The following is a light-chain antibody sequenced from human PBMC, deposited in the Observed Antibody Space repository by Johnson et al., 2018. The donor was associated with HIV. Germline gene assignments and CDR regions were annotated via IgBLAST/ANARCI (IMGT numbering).Light chain of an antibody. J-gene: IGLJ1*01. Sequence: QSVLTQPPSVSAAPGQKVTISCSGSSSNIGKNHVSWYQQFPGTAPKLLVYEDDKRPSGIPDRFSGSKSGASATLDITGLQPGDEADYYCGTWDNSLNVYVFGTGTKVTVL. CDR3: GTWDNSLNVYV. CDR1: SSNIGKNH. CDR2: EDD. V-gene: IGLV1-51*02.